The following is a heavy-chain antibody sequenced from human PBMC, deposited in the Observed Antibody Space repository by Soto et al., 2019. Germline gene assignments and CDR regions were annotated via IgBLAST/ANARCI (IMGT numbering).Heavy chain of an antibody. CDR2: ISGRGTII. CDR1: GFIFSDYY. CDR3: SRYGAGSSSSPTSPHGVDV. J-gene: IGHJ6*02. D-gene: IGHD6-6*01. V-gene: IGHV3-11*01. Sequence: QVQLVESGGALVKPGGSLRLSCAASGFIFSDYYMGWIRQAPGKGLDWVAYISGRGTIIYYADSVKGRFTISRDNAKNSLDLQMDSLRAEDTAVYYCSRYGAGSSSSPTSPHGVDVWCPGTTVSVSS.